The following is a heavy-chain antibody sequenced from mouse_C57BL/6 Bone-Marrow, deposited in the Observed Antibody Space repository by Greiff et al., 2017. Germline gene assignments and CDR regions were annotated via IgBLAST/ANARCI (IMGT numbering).Heavy chain of an antibody. J-gene: IGHJ2*01. D-gene: IGHD2-4*01. CDR2: ISSGGSYT. CDR1: GFTFSSYG. V-gene: IGHV5-6*01. Sequence: EVMLVESGGDLVKPGGSLKLSCAASGFTFSSYGMSWVRQTPDRRLAWVATISSGGSYTYYPDSVKGRFTISRDNAKNTLYLQMSSLKAEDTAMYYCARHYDYDNYYCDYWGQGTTLTVSS. CDR3: ARHYDYDNYYCDY.